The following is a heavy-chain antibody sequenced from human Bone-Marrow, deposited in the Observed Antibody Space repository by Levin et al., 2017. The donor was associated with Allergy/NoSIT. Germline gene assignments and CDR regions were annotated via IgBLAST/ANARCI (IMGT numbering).Heavy chain of an antibody. CDR1: GGSISSSNW. V-gene: IGHV4-4*02. CDR2: IYHSGCT. CDR3: ARVNLDYGDLYYFDY. D-gene: IGHD4-17*01. Sequence: PSETLSLTCAVSGGSISSSNWWSWVRQPPGKGLEWIGEIYHSGCTNYNPSLKSRVTISVDKSKNQFSLKLSSVTAADTAVYYGARVNLDYGDLYYFDYWGQGTLVTVSS. J-gene: IGHJ4*02.